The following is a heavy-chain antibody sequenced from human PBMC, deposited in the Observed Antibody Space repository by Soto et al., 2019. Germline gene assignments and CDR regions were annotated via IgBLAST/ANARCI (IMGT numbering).Heavy chain of an antibody. CDR2: ISSSSSYI. CDR3: ARGGFCSSTSCYLLPFDP. CDR1: GFTFSSYT. V-gene: IGHV3-21*01. D-gene: IGHD2-2*01. J-gene: IGHJ5*02. Sequence: PGGSLRLSCAASGFTFSSYTMNWVRQAPGKGLEWVSSISSSSSYIYYADSVKGRFTISRDNAENSLYLQMNSLRAEDTAVYYCARGGFCSSTSCYLLPFDPWGQETLVTVSS.